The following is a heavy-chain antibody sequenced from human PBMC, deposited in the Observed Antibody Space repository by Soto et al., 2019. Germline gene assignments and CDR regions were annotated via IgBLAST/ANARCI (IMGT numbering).Heavy chain of an antibody. CDR3: ARSSLGVDAFDI. CDR2: IYYSGST. D-gene: IGHD3-16*01. J-gene: IGHJ3*02. V-gene: IGHV4-39*01. Sequence: PSETLSLTCTVSGGSISSSSYYWGWIRQPPGKGLEWIGSIYYSGSTYYNPSLKSRVTISVDTSKNQFSLKLSSVTAADTAVYYCARSSLGVDAFDIWGQGKMVNVSS. CDR1: GGSISSSSYY.